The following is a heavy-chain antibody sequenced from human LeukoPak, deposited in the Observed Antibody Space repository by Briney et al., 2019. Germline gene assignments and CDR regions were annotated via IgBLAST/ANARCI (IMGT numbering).Heavy chain of an antibody. CDR3: ARPGLVGVTNRFDY. D-gene: IGHD1-26*01. CDR2: IYPGDSDT. CDR1: GYSFTNFW. V-gene: IGHV5-51*01. J-gene: IGHJ4*02. Sequence: GESLKISCKGSGYSFTNFWLGWVRQMPGKGLEWMGIIYPGDSDTRYSPSFQGQVTISADRSISTAYLQWSSLKASDTAMYYCARPGLVGVTNRFDYWGQGTLVTVSS.